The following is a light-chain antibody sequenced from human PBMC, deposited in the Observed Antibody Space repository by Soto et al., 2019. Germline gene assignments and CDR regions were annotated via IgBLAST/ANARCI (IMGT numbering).Light chain of an antibody. CDR3: QHCRGSCT. J-gene: IGKJ4*01. CDR2: GAS. CDR1: RSVNNF. V-gene: IGKV3-11*01. Sequence: EVVLTQSPVTLSLSPGERATLSCRASRSVNNFVAWYQQKPGQAPSLLISGASNRATGIPDRFSGSGSGTDFTLTISSLAPEDFAVYYCQHCRGSCTFGGGTKVEVK.